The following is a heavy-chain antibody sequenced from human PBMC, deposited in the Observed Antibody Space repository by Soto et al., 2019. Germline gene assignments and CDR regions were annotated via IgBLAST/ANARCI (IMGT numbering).Heavy chain of an antibody. CDR2: IYHSGHT. CDR3: ASIAYSASGFDY. V-gene: IGHV4-4*02. CDR1: GGSITNNNW. Sequence: SETLSLTCNVSGGSITNNNWWSWVRQPPGKGLEWIGAIYHSGHTNFNPSLKSRATLSLDYSENQFSLKLTSATAVDTAIYYCASIAYSASGFDYWGQGTLVTVSS. D-gene: IGHD1-26*01. J-gene: IGHJ4*02.